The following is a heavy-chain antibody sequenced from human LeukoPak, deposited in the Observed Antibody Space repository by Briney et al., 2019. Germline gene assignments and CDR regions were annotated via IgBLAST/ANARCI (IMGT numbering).Heavy chain of an antibody. D-gene: IGHD3-10*01. CDR3: ARDYYGSGSYYTPYYFDY. Sequence: SVKVSCKASGGTFSSYAISWVRQAPGQGLEWMGGIIPIFGTANYAQKFQGRVTITADESTSTAYTELSSLRSEDTAVYYCARDYYGSGSYYTPYYFDYWGQGTLVTVSS. CDR2: IIPIFGTA. CDR1: GGTFSSYA. V-gene: IGHV1-69*13. J-gene: IGHJ4*02.